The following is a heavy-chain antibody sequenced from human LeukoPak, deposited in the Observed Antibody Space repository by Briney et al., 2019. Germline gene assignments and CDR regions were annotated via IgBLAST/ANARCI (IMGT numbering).Heavy chain of an antibody. CDR1: GFTFSSYG. V-gene: IGHV3-30*03. Sequence: PGGSLRLSCAASGFTFSSYGMHWVRQAPGKGLEWVAVISYDGSNKYYADSVKGRFTISRDNSKNTLYLQMNSLRAEDTAVYYCARYYDFWSGYNPLYYYYGMDVWGQGTTVTVSS. CDR2: ISYDGSNK. D-gene: IGHD3-3*01. J-gene: IGHJ6*02. CDR3: ARYYDFWSGYNPLYYYYGMDV.